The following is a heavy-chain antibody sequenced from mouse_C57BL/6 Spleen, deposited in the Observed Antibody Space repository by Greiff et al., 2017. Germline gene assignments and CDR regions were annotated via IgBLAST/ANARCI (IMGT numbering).Heavy chain of an antibody. V-gene: IGHV1-82*01. Sequence: QVQLKESGPELVKPGASVKISCKASGYAFSSSWMNWVKQRPGKGLEWIGRIYPGDGDTNYNGKFKGKATLTADKSSSTAYMQLSSLTSEDSAVYFCARGGYCYDEFAYWGQGTLVTVSA. CDR2: IYPGDGDT. J-gene: IGHJ3*01. CDR3: ARGGYCYDEFAY. D-gene: IGHD2-12*01. CDR1: GYAFSSSW.